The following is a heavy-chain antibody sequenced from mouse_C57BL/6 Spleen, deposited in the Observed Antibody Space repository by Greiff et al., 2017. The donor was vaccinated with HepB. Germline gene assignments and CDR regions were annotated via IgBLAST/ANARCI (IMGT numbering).Heavy chain of an antibody. Sequence: VQLQQSGAELVKPGASVKLSCKASGYTFTSYWMQWVKQRPGQGLEWIGEIDPSDSYTNYNQKFKGKATLTVDTSSSTAYMQLSSLTSEDSAVYYCARWDYYGSSYVNYWGQGTTLTVSS. J-gene: IGHJ2*01. CDR2: IDPSDSYT. V-gene: IGHV1-50*01. CDR1: GYTFTSYW. CDR3: ARWDYYGSSYVNY. D-gene: IGHD1-1*01.